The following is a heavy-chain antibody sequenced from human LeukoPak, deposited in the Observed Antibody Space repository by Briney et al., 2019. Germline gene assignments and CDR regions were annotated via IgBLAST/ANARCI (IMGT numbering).Heavy chain of an antibody. Sequence: SETLSLTCAVYGGSFSGHYWSWIRQPPGKGLEWIGEINESGSTNYNLSLKSRVTISIVTSKNQFSLKVASVTAADTAVYYCARGLRGTPKHQPAELWGQGTLVTVSS. V-gene: IGHV4-34*01. CDR3: ARGLRGTPKHQPAEL. J-gene: IGHJ4*02. D-gene: IGHD1-14*01. CDR1: GGSFSGHY. CDR2: INESGST.